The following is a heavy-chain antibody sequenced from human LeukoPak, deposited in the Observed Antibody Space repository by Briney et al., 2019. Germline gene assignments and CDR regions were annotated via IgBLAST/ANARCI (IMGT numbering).Heavy chain of an antibody. V-gene: IGHV4-38-2*02. CDR2: IYHSGST. J-gene: IGHJ4*02. D-gene: IGHD1-26*01. CDR3: ARGKSRGSHIDY. Sequence: KPAETLSLTYTVSNYSISSGYYWGWIRQPPGKGLEWIGSIYHSGSTYYNPSLKSRVTISVDTSKNQFSLRLRSVTAADTAVYYCARGKSRGSHIDYWGQGTLVTVSS. CDR1: NYSISSGYY.